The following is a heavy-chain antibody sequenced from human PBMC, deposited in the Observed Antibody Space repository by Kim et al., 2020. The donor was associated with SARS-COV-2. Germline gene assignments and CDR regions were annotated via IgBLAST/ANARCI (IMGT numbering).Heavy chain of an antibody. D-gene: IGHD2-8*01. CDR3: ARDNNGASRT. J-gene: IGHJ6*02. V-gene: IGHV1-18*01. Sequence: ASVKVSCKGSGYIFINYGITWMRQAPGQGFEWMGWISPYNGNTKYAQKFQGRVTLTTDAATGTAYMEMTSLTSDDTATYYCARDNNGASRTWGQGTTVTVSS. CDR2: ISPYNGNT. CDR1: GYIFINYG.